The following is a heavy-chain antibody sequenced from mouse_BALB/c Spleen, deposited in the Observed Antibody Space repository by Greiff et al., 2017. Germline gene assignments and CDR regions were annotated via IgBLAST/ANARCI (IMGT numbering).Heavy chain of an antibody. D-gene: IGHD2-4*01. J-gene: IGHJ4*01. CDR2: ISSGSSTI. Sequence: EVKLMESGGGLVQPGGSRKLSCAASGFTFSSFGMHWVRQAPEKGLEWVAYISSGSSTIYYADTVKGRFTISRDNPKNTLFLQMTSLRSEDTAMYYCARSRDYGAVYYAMDYWGQGTSVTVSS. CDR1: GFTFSSFG. V-gene: IGHV5-17*02. CDR3: ARSRDYGAVYYAMDY.